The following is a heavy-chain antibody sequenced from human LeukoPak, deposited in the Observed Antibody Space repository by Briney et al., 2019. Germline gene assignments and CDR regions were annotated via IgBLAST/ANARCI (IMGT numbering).Heavy chain of an antibody. V-gene: IGHV1-69*13. CDR1: GGTFSSYA. J-gene: IGHJ4*02. CDR2: IIPIFGTA. Sequence: ASVKVSCKASGGTFSSYAISWVRQAPGQGLEWMGGIIPIFGTANYAQKFQGRVTITADESTSTAYMELSSLRSEDTAVYYCAMSYYYDSSGYYWTFDYWGQGTLVTVSS. CDR3: AMSYYYDSSGYYWTFDY. D-gene: IGHD3-22*01.